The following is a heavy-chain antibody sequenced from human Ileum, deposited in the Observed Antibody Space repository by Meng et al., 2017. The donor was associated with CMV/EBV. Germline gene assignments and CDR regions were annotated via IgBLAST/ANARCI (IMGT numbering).Heavy chain of an antibody. J-gene: IGHJ4*02. D-gene: IGHD3-3*01. CDR3: SRGFKARDFWSGYYKGSMGY. V-gene: IGHV1-8*01. CDR2: MNPNRGNT. CDR1: VYTFTSYD. Sequence: ASVKVSCKASVYTFTSYDINWVRQATGQGLEWMGWMNPNRGNTGYAQKFQGRVTMTRNTSISTANMELSSMRSEETAVYYCSRGFKARDFWSGYYKGSMGYWGQGTLVTVSS.